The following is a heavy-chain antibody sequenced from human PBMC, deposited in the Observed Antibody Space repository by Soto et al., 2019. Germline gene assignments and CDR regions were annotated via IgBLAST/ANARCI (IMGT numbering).Heavy chain of an antibody. D-gene: IGHD2-21*01. V-gene: IGHV4-59*11. CDR2: VYYSGGT. J-gene: IGHJ3*02. CDR1: GGSLTDHY. Sequence: QVQLQESGPGLVKPSETLSLTCTVAGGSLTDHYWNWFRQSPGKGLHWIGYVYYSGGTNYNPHLKSRVTMSVDTSKNQFSLNLRAVTAADTAVYYCARGNDWKSATFDIWGQGTMVSVSS. CDR3: ARGNDWKSATFDI.